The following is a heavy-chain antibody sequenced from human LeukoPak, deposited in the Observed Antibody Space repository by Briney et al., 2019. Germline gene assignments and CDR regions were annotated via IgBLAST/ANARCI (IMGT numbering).Heavy chain of an antibody. CDR3: ARHWPGWLQDNDAFDI. J-gene: IGHJ3*02. CDR2: IYYSGST. CDR1: GGSISSSSYY. V-gene: IGHV4-39*01. Sequence: SETLSLTCTVSGGSISSSSYYWGWIRQPPGKGLEWIGSIYYSGSTYYNPSLKSRVTISVDTSKNQFSLKLSSVTAADTAVYYCARHWPGWLQDNDAFDIWGQGTMVTVSS. D-gene: IGHD5-24*01.